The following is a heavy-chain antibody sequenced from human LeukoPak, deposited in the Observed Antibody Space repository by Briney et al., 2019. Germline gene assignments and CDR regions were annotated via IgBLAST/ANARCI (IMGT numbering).Heavy chain of an antibody. V-gene: IGHV4-34*01. D-gene: IGHD3-22*01. CDR1: GGSFSGYY. CDR2: INHSGST. J-gene: IGHJ4*02. CDR3: ARGRVTNDSSGYYYFDY. Sequence: SETPSLTCAVYGGSFSGYYWSWIRQPPGKGLEWIGEINHSGSTNYNPSLKSRVTISVDTSKNQFSLKLSSVTAADTAVHYCARGRVTNDSSGYYYFDYWGQGTLVTVSS.